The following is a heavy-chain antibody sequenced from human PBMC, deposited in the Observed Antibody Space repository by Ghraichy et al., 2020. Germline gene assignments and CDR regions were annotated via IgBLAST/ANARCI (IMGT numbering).Heavy chain of an antibody. Sequence: ASVKVSCKASGYTFTGYYMNWVRQAPGQGLEWMGRIDPNSGATNYAQEFQGRVTMTRDTSISTAYVELSRLRSDDTAVYYCARDFFSSITSPNYYYGMDVWGQGTTVTVSS. V-gene: IGHV1-2*06. CDR2: IDPNSGAT. CDR3: ARDFFSSITSPNYYYGMDV. CDR1: GYTFTGYY. J-gene: IGHJ6*02. D-gene: IGHD1-14*01.